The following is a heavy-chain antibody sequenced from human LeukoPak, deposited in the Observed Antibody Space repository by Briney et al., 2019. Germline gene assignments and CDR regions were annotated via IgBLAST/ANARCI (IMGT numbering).Heavy chain of an antibody. J-gene: IGHJ4*02. CDR1: GFTFSSYA. Sequence: GGSLRLSCAASGFTFSSYAMSWVRQAPGKGLEWVSAISGSGGSTYYADSVKGRFTISRDNSKNTLYLQMNSLRAEDTAVYYCAKAGPGLWFGEPPYFDYWGQGTLVTVSS. CDR2: ISGSGGST. V-gene: IGHV3-23*01. CDR3: AKAGPGLWFGEPPYFDY. D-gene: IGHD3-10*01.